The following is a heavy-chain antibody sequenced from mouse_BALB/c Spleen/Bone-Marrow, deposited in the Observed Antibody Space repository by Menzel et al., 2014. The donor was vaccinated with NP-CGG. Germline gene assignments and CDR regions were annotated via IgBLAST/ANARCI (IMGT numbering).Heavy chain of an antibody. V-gene: IGHV3-1*02. Sequence: EVKLVESGPDLVKPSQSLSLTCTVTGYSITSGYSWHWIRQFPGNTLEWMGYIHYSGSTNYSPSLKSRISITRDTSKNQFFLQLNSVTTEDTATYYCARGGTRETFFDYWGQGTTLTVSS. CDR2: IHYSGST. CDR3: ARGGTRETFFDY. CDR1: GYSITSGYS. J-gene: IGHJ2*01. D-gene: IGHD3-3*01.